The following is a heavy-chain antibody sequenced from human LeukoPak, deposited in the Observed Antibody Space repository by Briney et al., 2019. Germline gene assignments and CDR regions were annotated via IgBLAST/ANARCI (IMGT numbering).Heavy chain of an antibody. CDR1: GFTVSSNY. V-gene: IGHV3-53*01. CDR3: AIAAYDAFDI. Sequence: GGSLRLSCAASGFTVSSNYMSWVRQAPGKGLEWVSDIYSGGSTYYADSVKGRFTISRDNSKNTLYLQMNSLRAEDTAVYYCAIAAYDAFDIWGQGTMVTVSS. CDR2: IYSGGST. D-gene: IGHD2-15*01. J-gene: IGHJ3*02.